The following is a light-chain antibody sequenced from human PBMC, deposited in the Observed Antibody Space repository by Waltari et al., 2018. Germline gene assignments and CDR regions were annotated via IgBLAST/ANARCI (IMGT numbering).Light chain of an antibody. CDR2: EEK. J-gene: IGLJ3*02. V-gene: IGLV3-1*01. Sequence: WDQPEPGHAPVVVIYEEKRRPSGNPERVSGSNSGNTATLTISVTQAMDEADYYCQAWDSSTALVFGGGTKLTVL. CDR3: QAWDSSTALV.